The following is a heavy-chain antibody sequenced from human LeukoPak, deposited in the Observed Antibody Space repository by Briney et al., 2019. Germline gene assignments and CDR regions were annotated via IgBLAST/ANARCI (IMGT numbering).Heavy chain of an antibody. CDR3: VRGTGY. CDR2: ISSNGDNT. Sequence: GGPLRLSCSVSGFTFSTYVMHWVRQAPGKGLEYVSAISSNGDNTYYEDSVKGRFTISRDNSKKTLYLQMSSLRADDTAVYYCVRGTGYWGQGTLVTVSS. V-gene: IGHV3-64D*06. J-gene: IGHJ4*02. CDR1: GFTFSTYV.